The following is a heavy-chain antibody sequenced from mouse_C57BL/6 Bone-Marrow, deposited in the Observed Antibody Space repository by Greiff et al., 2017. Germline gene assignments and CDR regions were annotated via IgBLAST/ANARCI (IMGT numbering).Heavy chain of an antibody. CDR1: GFTFSSYA. CDR3: AREGYDYTWFAY. Sequence: EVKLMESGGGLVKPGGSLKLSCAASGFTFSSYAMSWVRQTPEKRLEWVATISDGGSYTYYPDNVKGRFTISRDNAKNNLYLQMSRLKSEDTAMYYCAREGYDYTWFAYWGQGTLVTVSA. J-gene: IGHJ3*01. D-gene: IGHD2-4*01. V-gene: IGHV5-4*01. CDR2: ISDGGSYT.